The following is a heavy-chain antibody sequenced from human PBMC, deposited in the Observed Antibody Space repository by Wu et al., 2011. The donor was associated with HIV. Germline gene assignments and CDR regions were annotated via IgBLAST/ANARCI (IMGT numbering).Heavy chain of an antibody. CDR1: GGSFSRYS. V-gene: IGHV1-69*06. J-gene: IGHJ6*03. CDR2: LIPLFGAT. Sequence: QGQLEQSGAEVKKPGSSVKVSCKTSGGSFSRYSFSWVRQAPGQGLEWMGGLIPLFGATDYAQKFQGRVTITADKSTSTAYMELSSLRSEDTAVYYCARGSTSRTYGTTPDYYYYYMTSGQGPRSPSP. CDR3: ARGSTSRTYGTTPDYYYYYMTS. D-gene: IGHD4-11*01.